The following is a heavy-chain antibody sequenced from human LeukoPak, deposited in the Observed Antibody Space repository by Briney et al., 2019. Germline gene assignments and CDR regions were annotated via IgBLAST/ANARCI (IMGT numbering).Heavy chain of an antibody. Sequence: PGGSLRLSCAASGFTFSSYAMSWVRQAPGKGLEWVSSISGSGGIYIYYADSVKGRFTISRDNARNSLYLQINSLRADDTAVYYCTRDAFYYANDPWGQGTLVTVSS. CDR1: GFTFSSYA. CDR2: ISGSGGIYI. D-gene: IGHD3-10*01. J-gene: IGHJ5*02. CDR3: TRDAFYYANDP. V-gene: IGHV3-21*01.